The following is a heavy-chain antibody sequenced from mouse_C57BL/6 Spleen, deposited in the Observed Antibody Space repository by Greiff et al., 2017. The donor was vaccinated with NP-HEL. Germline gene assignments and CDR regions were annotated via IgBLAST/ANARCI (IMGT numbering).Heavy chain of an antibody. D-gene: IGHD1-1*01. CDR3: ASPSGDYDGSRGGFDY. CDR1: GYTFTSYW. CDR2: IDPSDSYT. V-gene: IGHV1-50*01. J-gene: IGHJ2*01. Sequence: QVQLQQSGAELVKPGASVKLSCKASGYTFTSYWMQWVKQRPGQGLEWIGEIDPSDSYTNYNQKFKGKATLTVDTTSSTAYMQLSSLTSEDSAVYYWASPSGDYDGSRGGFDYWGQGTTLTVSS.